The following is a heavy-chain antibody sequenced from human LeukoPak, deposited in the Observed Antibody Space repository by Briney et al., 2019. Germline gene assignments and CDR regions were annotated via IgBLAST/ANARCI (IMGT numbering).Heavy chain of an antibody. D-gene: IGHD6-13*01. CDR1: GFTFSSYW. V-gene: IGHV3-7*01. Sequence: GGSLRLSCAASGFTFSSYWMSWVRQAPGKGLEWVANIKRDGSEKYYVDSVKGRFTISRDNTKNSLYLQMNSLRAEDTAVYYCARAKLAAAGYAAEYFQYWGQGTLVTVSS. J-gene: IGHJ1*01. CDR2: IKRDGSEK. CDR3: ARAKLAAAGYAAEYFQY.